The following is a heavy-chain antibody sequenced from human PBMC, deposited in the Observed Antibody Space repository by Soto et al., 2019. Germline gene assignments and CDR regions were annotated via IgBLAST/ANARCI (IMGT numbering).Heavy chain of an antibody. J-gene: IGHJ3*02. CDR3: ARDSGEMATPYDAFDI. CDR1: GLTFSSYG. D-gene: IGHD3-10*01. V-gene: IGHV3-33*01. Sequence: TGGSLRLSCAASGLTFSSYGMHWVRQAPGKGLEWVAVIWYDGSNKYYADSVKGRFTISRDNSKNTLYLQMNSLRAEDTAVYYWARDSGEMATPYDAFDIWGQGTMVTVSS. CDR2: IWYDGSNK.